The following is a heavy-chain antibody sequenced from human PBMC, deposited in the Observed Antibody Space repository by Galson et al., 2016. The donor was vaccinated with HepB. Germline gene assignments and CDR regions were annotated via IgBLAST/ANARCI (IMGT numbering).Heavy chain of an antibody. CDR3: TRPRWDPPSHY. J-gene: IGHJ4*02. Sequence: SLRLSCAASGFTFSGSAMHWVRQASGKGLEWVGRIRSKANSYATAYAASVKGRFTISRDDSKNKAYLQMNSLKTEDTDVYYCTRPRWDPPSHYWGQGTLVTVSS. D-gene: IGHD4-23*01. V-gene: IGHV3-73*01. CDR2: IRSKANSYAT. CDR1: GFTFSGSA.